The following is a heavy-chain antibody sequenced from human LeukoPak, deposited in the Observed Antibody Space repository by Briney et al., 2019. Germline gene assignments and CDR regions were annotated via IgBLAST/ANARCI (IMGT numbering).Heavy chain of an antibody. D-gene: IGHD6-13*01. CDR2: IIPIFGTA. V-gene: IGHV1-69*05. CDR3: AREVAAAGLFQH. CDR1: GGTFSSYT. Sequence: GSSVKVSCKASGGTFSSYTISWVRQAPGQGLEWMGGIIPIFGTANYAQKFQGRVTITTDESTSTAYMELSSLRSEDTAVYYCAREVAAAGLFQHWGQGTLVTVSS. J-gene: IGHJ1*01.